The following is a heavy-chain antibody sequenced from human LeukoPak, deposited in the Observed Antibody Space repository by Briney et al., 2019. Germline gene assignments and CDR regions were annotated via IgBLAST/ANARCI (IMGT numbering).Heavy chain of an antibody. J-gene: IGHJ6*02. Sequence: PGRSLRLSCAASGFTFSSYAMHWVRQAPGKGLEWVAVISYDGSNKYYADSVKGRFTISRDNSKNTLYLQMNSLRAEDTAVYYCARDSSRYSSSWYEGYGMDVWGQGTTVTVSS. CDR1: GFTFSSYA. D-gene: IGHD6-13*01. CDR3: ARDSSRYSSSWYEGYGMDV. CDR2: ISYDGSNK. V-gene: IGHV3-30*04.